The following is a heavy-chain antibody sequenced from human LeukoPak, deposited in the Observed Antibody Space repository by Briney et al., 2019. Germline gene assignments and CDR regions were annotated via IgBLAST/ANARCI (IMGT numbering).Heavy chain of an antibody. Sequence: PGGSLRLSCAASGFKFDTYSMNWVRQAPGKGLEWLSYIIAASDATFYADSVKGRFTISRDNAKNSLYLQMNSLRAEDTALYYCARDLSDNYTIDYWGQGTLVTVSS. V-gene: IGHV3-48*01. D-gene: IGHD4-11*01. CDR2: IIAASDAT. CDR1: GFKFDTYS. CDR3: ARDLSDNYTIDY. J-gene: IGHJ4*02.